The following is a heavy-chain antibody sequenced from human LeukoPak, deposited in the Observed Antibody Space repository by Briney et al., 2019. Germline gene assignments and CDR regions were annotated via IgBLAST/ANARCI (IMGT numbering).Heavy chain of an antibody. CDR3: ASIGVVVDTDAFDI. Sequence: ASVKVSCKASGYTFTSYDINWVRQATGQGLEWMGWMNPNSGNTGYAQKFQGRVTMTRNTSISTAYIELSSLRSEDTAVYYCASIGVVVDTDAFDIWGQGTMVTVSS. D-gene: IGHD3-22*01. J-gene: IGHJ3*02. CDR1: GYTFTSYD. CDR2: MNPNSGNT. V-gene: IGHV1-8*01.